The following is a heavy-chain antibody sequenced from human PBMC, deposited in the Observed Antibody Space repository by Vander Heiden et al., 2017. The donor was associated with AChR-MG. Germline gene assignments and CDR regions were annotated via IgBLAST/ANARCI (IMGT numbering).Heavy chain of an antibody. CDR3: ARRGVGRGFPYYYGVDV. V-gene: IGHV3-48*01. D-gene: IGHD1-26*01. Sequence: EVQLVESGGGLVQPGGSLRLACAASGFTFSSYRMNWVRQAPGKGLEWVSYISSSSSTIYYADSVKGRFTISRDNAKNSLYMQMNSLRAEDTAVYYCARRGVGRGFPYYYGVDVWGQGTTVTVSS. J-gene: IGHJ6*02. CDR2: ISSSSSTI. CDR1: GFTFSSYR.